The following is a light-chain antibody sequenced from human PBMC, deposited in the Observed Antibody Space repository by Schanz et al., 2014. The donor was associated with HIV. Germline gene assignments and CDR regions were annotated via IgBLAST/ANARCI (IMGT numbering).Light chain of an antibody. CDR1: SSNIGNNY. CDR3: ATWDSTLRAVV. CDR2: DNN. V-gene: IGLV1-51*01. J-gene: IGLJ2*01. Sequence: QSVLTQPPSVSAAPGQKVTISCSGSSSNIGNNYVSWYQQLPGTAPKLLIYDNNKRPSEIPDRFSGSKTGTSATLAIIGLQTGDEADYYCATWDSTLRAVVFGGGTKLTVL.